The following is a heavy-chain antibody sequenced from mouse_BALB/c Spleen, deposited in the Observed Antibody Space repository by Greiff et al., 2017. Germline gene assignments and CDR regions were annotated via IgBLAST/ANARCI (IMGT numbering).Heavy chain of an antibody. D-gene: IGHD1-1*01. Sequence: VQLQQSGAELARPGASVKLSCKASGYTFTSYWMQWVKQRPGQGLEWIGAIYPGDGDTRYTQKFKGKATLTADKSSSTAYMQLSSLASEDSAVYYCARGRTVYWGQGTTLTVSS. V-gene: IGHV1-87*01. CDR1: GYTFTSYW. CDR2: IYPGDGDT. J-gene: IGHJ2*01. CDR3: ARGRTVY.